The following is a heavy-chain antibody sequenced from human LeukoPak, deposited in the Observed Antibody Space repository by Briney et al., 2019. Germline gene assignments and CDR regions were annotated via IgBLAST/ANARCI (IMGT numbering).Heavy chain of an antibody. CDR2: ISSSSSYT. CDR1: GFTFSSYS. D-gene: IGHD2-15*01. V-gene: IGHV3-21*01. CDR3: ARDCIRCHVGSDY. Sequence: KTGGSLRLSCAASGFTFSSYSMNWVRQAPGKGLEWVSSISSSSSYTYYADSVKGRFTISRDNAENSLYLEMNSLRAEDTALYYCARDCIRCHVGSDYWGQGTLVTVSS. J-gene: IGHJ4*02.